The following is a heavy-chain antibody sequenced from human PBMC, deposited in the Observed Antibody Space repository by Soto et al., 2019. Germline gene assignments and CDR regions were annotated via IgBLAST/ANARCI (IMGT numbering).Heavy chain of an antibody. CDR1: GDSITSGDYY. CDR2: IYYSGGT. J-gene: IGHJ5*02. Sequence: TLSLTCAVSGDSITSGDYYWSWMRQPPGKGLEWIGYIYYSGGTYYNPSLKSRVTISVDTSKNQFSLKLSSVTAADTAVYYCARGLYYYDSTWYNWFDPWGQGTLVTVSS. V-gene: IGHV4-30-4*01. CDR3: ARGLYYYDSTWYNWFDP. D-gene: IGHD3-22*01.